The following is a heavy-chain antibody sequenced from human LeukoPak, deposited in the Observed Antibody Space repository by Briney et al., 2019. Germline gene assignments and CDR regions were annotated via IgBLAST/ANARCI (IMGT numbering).Heavy chain of an antibody. J-gene: IGHJ4*02. D-gene: IGHD3-22*01. Sequence: SETLSLTCAVYGGSFSGYYWSWIRQPPGKGLEWIGEINNSGSTNYNPSLKSRVTISVDTSKNQFSLKLSSVTAADTAVYYCARGPHTGVNYYDSSGYYYWGQGTLVTVSS. CDR2: INNSGST. V-gene: IGHV4-34*01. CDR1: GGSFSGYY. CDR3: ARGPHTGVNYYDSSGYYY.